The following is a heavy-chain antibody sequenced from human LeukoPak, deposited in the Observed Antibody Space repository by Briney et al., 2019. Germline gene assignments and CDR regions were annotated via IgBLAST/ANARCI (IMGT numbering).Heavy chain of an antibody. Sequence: PSETLSLTCAVYGGSFSGYYWSWIRQPPGKGLEWIGEINHSGSTNYNPSLKSRVTISVDTSKNQFSLKLSSVTAADTAVYYCARWGFRSGYYFGPDYWGQGTLVTVSS. V-gene: IGHV4-34*01. J-gene: IGHJ4*02. D-gene: IGHD3-22*01. CDR2: INHSGST. CDR3: ARWGFRSGYYFGPDY. CDR1: GGSFSGYY.